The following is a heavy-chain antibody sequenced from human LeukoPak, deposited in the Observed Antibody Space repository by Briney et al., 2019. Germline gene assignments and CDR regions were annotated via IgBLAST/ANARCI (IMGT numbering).Heavy chain of an antibody. J-gene: IGHJ1*01. CDR2: SSAYNGNT. D-gene: IGHD3-22*01. V-gene: IGHV1-18*01. CDR3: ARGRMDSSGPFIFQH. Sequence: ASVKVSCKASGYTFTTYGISWVRQAPGQGLEWMGWSSAYNGNTNYAQKLQGRVTMTTDTSTNTAYMELRSLRSDDTAVYYCARGRMDSSGPFIFQHWGQGTLVTVSS. CDR1: GYTFTTYG.